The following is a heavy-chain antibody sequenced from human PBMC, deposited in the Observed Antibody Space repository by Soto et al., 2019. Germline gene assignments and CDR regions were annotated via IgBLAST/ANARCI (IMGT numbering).Heavy chain of an antibody. Sequence: SETLSLTGAVCGGCFSGYACNWIRQPPGKGLQWIGEINHSGITNYNPSIKSRVTISLATSKNQFSLRLTSLAAADTAVYSCAIAPTIVASGRPFDDFGQGTRVTFSS. CDR1: GGCFSGYA. CDR2: INHSGIT. V-gene: IGHV4-34*01. D-gene: IGHD5-12*01. CDR3: AIAPTIVASGRPFDD. J-gene: IGHJ4*02.